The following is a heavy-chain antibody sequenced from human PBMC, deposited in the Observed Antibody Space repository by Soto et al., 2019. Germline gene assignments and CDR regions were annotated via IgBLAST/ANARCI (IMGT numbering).Heavy chain of an antibody. CDR2: ISAYNGNT. CDR1: GYTFTNFG. J-gene: IGHJ4*02. Sequence: GASVKVSCKASGYTFTNFGISWVRQAPGQGLEWMGWISAYNGNTNYAQKFQGRVTMTTDTSTSTAYMELRSLRSDDTAVYYCARHAHLTPGFRDYYDSSGYYYFDYWGQGTLVTVSS. V-gene: IGHV1-18*01. D-gene: IGHD3-22*01. CDR3: ARHAHLTPGFRDYYDSSGYYYFDY.